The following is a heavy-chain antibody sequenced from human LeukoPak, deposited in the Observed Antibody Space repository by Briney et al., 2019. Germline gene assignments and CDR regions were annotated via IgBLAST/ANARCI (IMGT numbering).Heavy chain of an antibody. CDR3: AKGAAGTYYFDY. Sequence: GGSLRLSCAASGFTFSSYGMHWVRQAPGKGLEWVAVISYDGSNIYYADSVKGRFTISRDNSKNTLYLQMNSLRAEDTAVYYCAKGAAGTYYFDYWGQGTLVTVSS. V-gene: IGHV3-30*18. CDR2: ISYDGSNI. D-gene: IGHD3-10*01. CDR1: GFTFSSYG. J-gene: IGHJ4*02.